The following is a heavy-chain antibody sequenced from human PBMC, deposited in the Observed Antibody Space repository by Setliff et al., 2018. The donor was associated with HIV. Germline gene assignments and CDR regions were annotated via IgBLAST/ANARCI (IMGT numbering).Heavy chain of an antibody. Sequence: SETLSLTCTIYGGSFSGNHWSWIRQSPGNGLEWIGEILYNGGTRYNPSLNSRVTMSIDTSKNQFSLKLISVTAADTAVYCCRVWNLRDLSDIWGQGTVVTVSS. V-gene: IGHV4-34*12. CDR2: ILYNGGT. CDR1: GGSFSGNH. CDR3: RVWNLRDLSDI. D-gene: IGHD1-1*01. J-gene: IGHJ3*02.